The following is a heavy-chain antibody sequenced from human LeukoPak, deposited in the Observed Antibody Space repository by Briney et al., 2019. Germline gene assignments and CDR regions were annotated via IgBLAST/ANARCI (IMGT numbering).Heavy chain of an antibody. V-gene: IGHV3-48*04. CDR2: ISSSSSTI. CDR1: GFTFSSYS. CDR3: ARVLLWFGESSGGFDY. J-gene: IGHJ4*02. Sequence: GGPLRLSCAASGFTFSSYSMNWVRQAPGKGLEWVSYISSSSSTIYYADSVKGRFTISRDNAKNSLYLQMNSLRAEDTAVYYCARVLLWFGESSGGFDYWGQGTLVTVSS. D-gene: IGHD3-10*01.